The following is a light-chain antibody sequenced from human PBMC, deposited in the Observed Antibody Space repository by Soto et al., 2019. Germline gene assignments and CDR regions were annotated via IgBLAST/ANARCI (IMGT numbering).Light chain of an antibody. J-gene: IGKJ4*01. CDR3: QKYNSAPLT. CDR1: QAISNY. V-gene: IGKV1-27*01. Sequence: DIQMTQSPSSLSAYVGDRVTITCRASQAISNYLAWYQQKPGKVPKLLIYAASTLQSGVPSRFSGSGSGTDFTLTISSLQPEDVATYYCQKYNSAPLTFGGGTKVEIK. CDR2: AAS.